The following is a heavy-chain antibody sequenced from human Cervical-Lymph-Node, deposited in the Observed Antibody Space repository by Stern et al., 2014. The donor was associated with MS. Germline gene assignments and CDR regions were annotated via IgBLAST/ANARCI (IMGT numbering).Heavy chain of an antibody. CDR1: GGSLSGYY. Sequence: QVQLQQWGAGLLKPSETLSLTCTAYGGSLSGYYWNWIRQPPGKGLEWIGRINRNGDTKYSASLKSRVTISIDMSKNQFSLKLTSVTAADTGVYYCARELGQDYFGFVGALDYWGQGMLVAVSS. CDR2: INRNGDT. D-gene: IGHD2/OR15-2a*01. V-gene: IGHV4-34*01. J-gene: IGHJ4*01. CDR3: ARELGQDYFGFVGALDY.